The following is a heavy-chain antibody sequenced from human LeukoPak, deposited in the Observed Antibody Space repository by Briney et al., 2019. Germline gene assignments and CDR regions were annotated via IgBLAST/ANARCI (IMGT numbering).Heavy chain of an antibody. CDR3: ARDKNYYGSGSFWDAFDI. CDR2: IRQDGSER. V-gene: IGHV3-7*01. CDR1: EFTFSIYW. D-gene: IGHD3-10*01. J-gene: IGHJ3*02. Sequence: GGSLRLSCAASEFTFSIYWMTWVRQTPGKGLEWVANIRQDGSERYYVDSVKGRFTISRDNARNSLYLQINSLRAEDTAVYYCARDKNYYGSGSFWDAFDIWGQGTMVTVSS.